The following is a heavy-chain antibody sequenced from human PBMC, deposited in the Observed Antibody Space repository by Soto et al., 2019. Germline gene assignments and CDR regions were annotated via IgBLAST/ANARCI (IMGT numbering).Heavy chain of an antibody. CDR1: GFTFNTYA. J-gene: IGHJ4*01. Sequence: GGSLRLSCAASGFTFNTYAMHWVRQSPGKGLEWVAFISSGSDYIYYADSVKGRFAISTDNAESSVLLHMNSLRDDDTAVYYCASEFCTGGSCYSRIFDYWGHGALVTVSS. D-gene: IGHD2-15*01. V-gene: IGHV3-21*04. CDR2: ISSGSDYI. CDR3: ASEFCTGGSCYSRIFDY.